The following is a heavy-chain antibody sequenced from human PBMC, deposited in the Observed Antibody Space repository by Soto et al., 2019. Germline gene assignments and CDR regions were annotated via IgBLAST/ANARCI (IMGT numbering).Heavy chain of an antibody. V-gene: IGHV1-18*04. CDR3: ARDRVAEGQYYYYGMDV. Sequence: ASVNVSCKASGYTFTSYSISWVRQAPGQGLEWMGWISAYNGNTNYAQKLQGRVTMTTDTSTSTAYMELRSLRSDDTAVYYCARDRVAEGQYYYYGMDVWGQGTTVTVSS. CDR1: GYTFTSYS. J-gene: IGHJ6*02. CDR2: ISAYNGNT. D-gene: IGHD2-15*01.